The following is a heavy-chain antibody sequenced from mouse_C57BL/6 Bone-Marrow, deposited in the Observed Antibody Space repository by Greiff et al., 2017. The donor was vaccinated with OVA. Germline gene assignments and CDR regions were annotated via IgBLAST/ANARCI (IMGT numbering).Heavy chain of an antibody. V-gene: IGHV5-6*01. D-gene: IGHD4-1*01. J-gene: IGHJ2*01. CDR1: GFTFSSYG. CDR2: ISSGGSYT. Sequence: EVHLVESGGDLVKPGGSLKLSCAASGFTFSSYGMSWVRQTPDKRLEWVATISSGGSYTFYPDSVKGRFTISRDNAKNTLYLQMSSLESEDTAMYYCARTGTGDYWGQGTTLTVSS. CDR3: ARTGTGDY.